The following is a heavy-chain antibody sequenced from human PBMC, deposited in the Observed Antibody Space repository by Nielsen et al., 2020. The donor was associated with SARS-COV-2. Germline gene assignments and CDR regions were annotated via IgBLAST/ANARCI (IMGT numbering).Heavy chain of an antibody. CDR2: IIPIFGTV. Sequence: SVKVSCKASGGTFSSYAISWVRQAPGQGLEWMGGIIPIFGTVNYAQKFQGRVTITADESTSTAYMELSSLRSEDTAVYYCARVDGHCSGGSCYSGVYWGQGTLVTVSS. CDR1: GGTFSSYA. J-gene: IGHJ4*02. CDR3: ARVDGHCSGGSCYSGVY. V-gene: IGHV1-69*13. D-gene: IGHD2-15*01.